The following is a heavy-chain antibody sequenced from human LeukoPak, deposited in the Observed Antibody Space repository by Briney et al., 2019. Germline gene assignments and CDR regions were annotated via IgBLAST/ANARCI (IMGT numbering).Heavy chain of an antibody. J-gene: IGHJ4*02. D-gene: IGHD3-10*01. Sequence: GGSLRLSCAASGFTFSSYEMNWVRQAPGKGLEWVSYISSSGSTIYYADSVKGRFTISRDNAKNSLYLQMNSLRAEDTALYYCAELTSTSFATSGSYYNDFSDYWGQGTLVTVSS. CDR2: ISSSGSTI. CDR3: AELTSTSFATSGSYYNDFSDY. V-gene: IGHV3-48*03. CDR1: GFTFSSYE.